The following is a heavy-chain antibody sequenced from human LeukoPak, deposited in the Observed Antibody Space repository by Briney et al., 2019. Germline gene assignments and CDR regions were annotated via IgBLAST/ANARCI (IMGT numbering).Heavy chain of an antibody. CDR1: GESFSAYY. J-gene: IGHJ4*02. CDR3: AREAWDSSGSTFDY. V-gene: IGHV4-34*01. D-gene: IGHD6-19*01. CDR2: INQSGST. Sequence: SETLSLTCAVYGESFSAYYWSWIRQPPGKGLEWIGEINQSGSTNYNPSLKSRVTISVDTSKKQFSLKVSSVTAADTAVYYCAREAWDSSGSTFDYWGQGTLVTVSS.